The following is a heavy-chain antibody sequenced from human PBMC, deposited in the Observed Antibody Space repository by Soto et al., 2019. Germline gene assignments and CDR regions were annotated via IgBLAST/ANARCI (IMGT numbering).Heavy chain of an antibody. Sequence: PGGSLRLSCAASGFTFSSYAMSWVRQAPGKGLEWVANIKLDGSEKYYVDSVKGRFTISRDNAKNSLYLQMNSLRAEDTAVYYCVRARIDYWGQGTLVTVSS. CDR1: GFTFSSYA. CDR3: VRARIDY. V-gene: IGHV3-7*01. J-gene: IGHJ4*02. CDR2: IKLDGSEK.